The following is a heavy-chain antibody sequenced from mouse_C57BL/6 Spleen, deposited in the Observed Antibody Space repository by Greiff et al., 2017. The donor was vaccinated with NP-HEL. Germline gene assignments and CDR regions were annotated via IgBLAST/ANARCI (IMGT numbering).Heavy chain of an antibody. Sequence: QVQLQQPGAELVRPGSSVKLSCKASGYTFTSYWMDWVKQRPGQGLEWIGNIYPSDSETHYNQKFKDKATLTVDKSSSTAYVQLSSLTSEDSAVYYCARSDYDYPFAYWGQGTLVTVSA. D-gene: IGHD2-4*01. CDR1: GYTFTSYW. V-gene: IGHV1-61*01. CDR2: IYPSDSET. J-gene: IGHJ3*01. CDR3: ARSDYDYPFAY.